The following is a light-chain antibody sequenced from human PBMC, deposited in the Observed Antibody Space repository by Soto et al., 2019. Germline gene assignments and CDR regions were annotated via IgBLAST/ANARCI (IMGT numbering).Light chain of an antibody. J-gene: IGKJ3*01. CDR1: QGISSY. CDR2: PAS. V-gene: IGKV1-8*01. CDR3: QQYYSYPPCT. Sequence: AIRMTQSPSSFSASTGDRVTITCRASQGISSYLAWYQQKPGKAPKLLIYPASTLQSGIPSRFSGSGSGTDFTLTISCLQSEDFATYYCQQYYSYPPCTFGHGTKVDIK.